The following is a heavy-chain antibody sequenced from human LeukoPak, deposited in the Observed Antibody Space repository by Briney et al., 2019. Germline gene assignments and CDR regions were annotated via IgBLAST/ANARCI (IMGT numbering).Heavy chain of an antibody. CDR1: GGSISSNAYY. V-gene: IGHV4-39*01. CDR3: AYSGSYGHLGY. Sequence: SQTLSLTCAVSGGSISSNAYYWAWIRQPPGKGLEWIGSIYSSVSTYYNPSLKSRVTISVDTSKNQFSLRLSSVTAADTALYYCAYSGSYGHLGYWGQGIPVTVAS. D-gene: IGHD1-26*01. CDR2: IYSSVST. J-gene: IGHJ4*02.